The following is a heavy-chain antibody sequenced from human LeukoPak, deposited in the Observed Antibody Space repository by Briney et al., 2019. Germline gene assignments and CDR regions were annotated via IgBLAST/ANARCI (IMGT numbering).Heavy chain of an antibody. CDR3: AKDLTKYFDY. V-gene: IGHV3-21*01. CDR1: GFTFSSYS. CDR2: ISSSSSYI. D-gene: IGHD1-1*01. J-gene: IGHJ4*02. Sequence: TAGGSLRLSCAASGFTFSSYSMNWVRQAPGKGLEWVSSISSSSSYIYYADSVKGRFTISRDNAKNSLYLQMNSLRAEDTAVYYCAKDLTKYFDYWGQGALVTVSS.